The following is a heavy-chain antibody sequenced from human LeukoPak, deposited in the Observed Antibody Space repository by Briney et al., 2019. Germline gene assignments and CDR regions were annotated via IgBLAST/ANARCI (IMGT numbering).Heavy chain of an antibody. CDR3: AKDVLDNWNDGNHPLYYYYYYMDV. D-gene: IGHD1-20*01. J-gene: IGHJ6*03. Sequence: QXPGXGVXXXAVISYDGXNKYYADSVKGRFTISRDNSKNTLYLQMNSLRAEDTAVYYCAKDVLDNWNDGNHPLYYYYYYMDVWGKGTTVTVSS. CDR2: ISYDGXNK. V-gene: IGHV3-30*18.